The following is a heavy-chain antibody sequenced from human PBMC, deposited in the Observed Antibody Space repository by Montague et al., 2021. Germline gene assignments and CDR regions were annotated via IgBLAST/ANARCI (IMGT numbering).Heavy chain of an antibody. D-gene: IGHD1-14*01. J-gene: IGHJ6*02. V-gene: IGHV4-39*01. CDR1: GVSIGEKSFY. CDR3: ARRCYGDPQTDPEPANCALDG. Sequence: SETLSLTCSVSGVSIGEKSFYWGWVRQAPRRGLEWIGHMFYRGNTYYNPSLQSRVSISVDTSKNQFSLTLTSVTASDTAVYYCARRCYGDPQTDPEPANCALDGWGQGTSVTVSS. CDR2: MFYRGNT.